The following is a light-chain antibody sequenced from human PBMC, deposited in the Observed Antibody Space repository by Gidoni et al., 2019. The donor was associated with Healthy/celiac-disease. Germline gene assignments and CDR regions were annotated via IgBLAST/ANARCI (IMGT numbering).Light chain of an antibody. J-gene: IGKJ2*01. CDR2: DAS. CDR3: QQYDNLLGT. CDR1: QAISNY. V-gene: IGKV1-33*01. Sequence: DIQMTQSPSSLSASVGDRVTITCQASQAISNYLNWYQQKPGKAPKLLIYDASNLETGVPSRFSGSGSGTDFTFTISSLQPEDIATYYCQQYDNLLGTFGQGTKLESK.